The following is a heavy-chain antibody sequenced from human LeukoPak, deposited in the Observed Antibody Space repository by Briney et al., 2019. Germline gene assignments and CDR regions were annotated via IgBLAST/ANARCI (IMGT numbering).Heavy chain of an antibody. D-gene: IGHD3-10*01. Sequence: QPGGSLRLSCAASGFTFSNYGMHWVRQAPGKGLEWVVVIWDDGSKRYYVDSVKGRFTISRDNSKNTVSLQMNSLRAEDTGVYYCAKDDGEGSGFDYWGQGTLVTVSS. CDR3: AKDDGEGSGFDY. J-gene: IGHJ4*02. CDR2: IWDDGSKR. CDR1: GFTFSNYG. V-gene: IGHV3-33*06.